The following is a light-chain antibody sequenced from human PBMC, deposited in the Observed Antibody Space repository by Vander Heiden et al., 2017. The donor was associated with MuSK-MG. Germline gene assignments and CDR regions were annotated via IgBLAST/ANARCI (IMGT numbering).Light chain of an antibody. CDR1: QSINNY. CDR3: QPADSAPYI. J-gene: IGKJ2*01. Sequence: DIQMTQSPSSLSASVGDRVTITCRTSQSINNYLNWYQQNPGKAPKLLIYAASNLQSGVPSRFSGSGSGTDFTLTISSLQPEDSATYYCQPADSAPYIFGQGTKVEIK. CDR2: AAS. V-gene: IGKV1-39*01.